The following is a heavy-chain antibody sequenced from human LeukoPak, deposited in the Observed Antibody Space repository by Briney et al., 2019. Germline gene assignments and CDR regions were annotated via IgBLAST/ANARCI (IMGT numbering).Heavy chain of an antibody. Sequence: GASVKVSCKASGYTFTSYDINWVRQATGQGLEWMGRINPNSGGTNYAQKFQGRVTMTRDTSISTAYMELSRLRSDDTAVYYCAVLMITFGGVIAQTLTLDYWGQGTLVTVSS. CDR2: INPNSGGT. CDR3: AVLMITFGGVIAQTLTLDY. V-gene: IGHV1-2*06. D-gene: IGHD3-16*02. CDR1: GYTFTSYD. J-gene: IGHJ4*02.